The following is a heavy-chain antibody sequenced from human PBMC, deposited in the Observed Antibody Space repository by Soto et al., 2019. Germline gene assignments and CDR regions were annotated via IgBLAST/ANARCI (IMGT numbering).Heavy chain of an antibody. CDR1: GFNFRSYA. CDR2: ISGSGGST. V-gene: IGHV3-23*01. D-gene: IGHD3-9*01. CDR3: AKATTKYDILTGYHDY. J-gene: IGHJ4*02. Sequence: VGSLRLSYAASGFNFRSYAMSWVRQAPGKGLEWVSAISGSGGSTYYADSVKGRFTISRDNSKNTLYLQMNSLRAEDTAVYYCAKATTKYDILTGYHDYWGQGTLVTVSS.